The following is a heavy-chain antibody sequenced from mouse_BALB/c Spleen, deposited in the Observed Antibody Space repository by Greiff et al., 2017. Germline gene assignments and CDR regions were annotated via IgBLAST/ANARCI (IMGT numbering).Heavy chain of an antibody. D-gene: IGHD1-1*01. Sequence: QVQLQQPGAELVKPGAPVKLSCKASGYTFTSYWMNWVKQRPGRGLEWIGRIDPSDSETHYNQKFKDKATLTVDKSSSTAYIQLSSLTSEDSAVYYCAGDYGNAMDYWGQGTSVTVSS. CDR1: GYTFTSYW. J-gene: IGHJ4*01. V-gene: IGHV1-69*02. CDR3: AGDYGNAMDY. CDR2: IDPSDSET.